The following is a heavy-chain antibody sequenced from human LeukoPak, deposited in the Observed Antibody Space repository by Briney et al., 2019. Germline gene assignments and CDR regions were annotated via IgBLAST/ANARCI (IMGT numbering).Heavy chain of an antibody. CDR3: ASLRGVNR. D-gene: IGHD3-10*01. Sequence: PGGSLRLSCAASGFTFSDYYMSWIRQPSGKGLEWVSYISSSGTTIYYADSVRGRFAVSRDNAKNSLYLQMDSLSAEDTAVYYCASLRGVNRWGQGTLVTVSS. CDR2: ISSSGTTI. J-gene: IGHJ4*02. V-gene: IGHV3-11*01. CDR1: GFTFSDYY.